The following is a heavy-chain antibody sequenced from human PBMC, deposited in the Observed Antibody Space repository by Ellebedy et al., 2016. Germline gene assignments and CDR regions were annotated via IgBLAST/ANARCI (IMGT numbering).Heavy chain of an antibody. Sequence: GGSLRLSXAASGFTFSSYSMNWVRQAPGKGLEWVSSISSSSSYIYYADSVKGRFTISRDNAKNSLYLQMNSLRAEDTAVYYCARTYCGGDCYSEYFQHWGQGTLVTVSS. J-gene: IGHJ1*01. D-gene: IGHD2-21*02. CDR2: ISSSSSYI. CDR3: ARTYCGGDCYSEYFQH. CDR1: GFTFSSYS. V-gene: IGHV3-21*01.